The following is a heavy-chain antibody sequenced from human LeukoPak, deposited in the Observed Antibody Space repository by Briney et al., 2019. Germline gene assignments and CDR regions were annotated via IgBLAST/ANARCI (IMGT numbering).Heavy chain of an antibody. J-gene: IGHJ5*02. V-gene: IGHV5-51*01. CDR1: GYIFTSYW. Sequence: GESLKISCKGSGYIFTSYWIGWGRQLPGKGLEWMGIIYPGDPDTRYSPSFQGQVTISADKSISTAYLQWSSLKASDTAMYYCARHSPTGDYGDYGGWFDPWGQGTLVTVSS. D-gene: IGHD4-17*01. CDR2: IYPGDPDT. CDR3: ARHSPTGDYGDYGGWFDP.